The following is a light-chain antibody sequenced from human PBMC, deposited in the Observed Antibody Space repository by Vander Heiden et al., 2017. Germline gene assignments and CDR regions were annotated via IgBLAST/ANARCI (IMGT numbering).Light chain of an antibody. CDR3: QQRSNWPPIFT. CDR1: QSVSSY. CDR2: DAS. J-gene: IGKJ3*01. V-gene: IGKV3-11*01. Sequence: EIVLTQSPATLSLSPGERATLSCRASQSVSSYLAWYQQKPGQAPRLLIYDASNRATGIQARFSGSGYGTDFTLTISSLEPEDFAVYYCQQRSNWPPIFTFGHGTKVDIK.